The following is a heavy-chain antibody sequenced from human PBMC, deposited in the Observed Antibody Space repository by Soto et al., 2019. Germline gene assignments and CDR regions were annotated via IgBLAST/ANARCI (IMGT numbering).Heavy chain of an antibody. D-gene: IGHD3-22*01. V-gene: IGHV1-69*13. J-gene: IGHJ4*02. CDR2: IIPIFGTA. CDR3: ARYKAIVVPFDY. CDR1: GGTFSSYA. Sequence: SVKVSCKASGGTFSSYAISWVRQAPGQGLEWMGGIIPIFGTANYAQKFQGRVTITADESTSTAYLELSSLRSEDTAVYYCARYKAIVVPFDYWGQGTLVTVSS.